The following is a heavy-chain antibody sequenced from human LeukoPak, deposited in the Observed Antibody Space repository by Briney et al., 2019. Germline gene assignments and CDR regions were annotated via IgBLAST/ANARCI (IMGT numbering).Heavy chain of an antibody. Sequence: GGSLRLSCAASGVTVSSDGMSWVRQAPGKWLEWLSDISGSGGSTYYANSVKGRLTISRDNSKNTMYLQMNSLRADDTAVYYCAKVSVPYYYDSSGYLDAFDVWGQGTMVTVSS. D-gene: IGHD3-22*01. V-gene: IGHV3-23*01. CDR2: ISGSGGST. J-gene: IGHJ3*01. CDR3: AKVSVPYYYDSSGYLDAFDV. CDR1: GVTVSSDG.